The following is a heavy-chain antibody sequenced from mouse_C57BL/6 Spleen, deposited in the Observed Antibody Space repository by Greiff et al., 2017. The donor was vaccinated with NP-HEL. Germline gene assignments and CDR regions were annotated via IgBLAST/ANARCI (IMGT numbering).Heavy chain of an antibody. Sequence: VQLQQPGAELVRPGSSVKLSCKASGYTFTSYWMHWVKQRPIQGLEWIGNIDPSDSETHSNQKFKDKATLTVDKSSSTAYMQLSSLTSEDSAVYYCARGAFYDGYLYAMDYWGQGTSVTVSS. CDR1: GYTFTSYW. CDR3: ARGAFYDGYLYAMDY. CDR2: IDPSDSET. D-gene: IGHD2-3*01. V-gene: IGHV1-52*01. J-gene: IGHJ4*01.